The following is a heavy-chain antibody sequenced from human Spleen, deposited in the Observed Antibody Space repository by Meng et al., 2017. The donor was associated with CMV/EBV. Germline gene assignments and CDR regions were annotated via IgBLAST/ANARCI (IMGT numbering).Heavy chain of an antibody. CDR1: GFTVSSNY. J-gene: IGHJ3*02. CDR3: ARGGITGTLEAFDI. D-gene: IGHD1/OR15-1a*01. V-gene: IGHV3-53*01. CDR2: IYGGGST. Sequence: GESLKISCTASGFTVSSNYMSWVRQAPGKGLEWVSVIYGGGSTFYADSVKGRFTISRDNSKNTLYLQMTSLRAEETAVYYCARGGITGTLEAFDIWGQGTMVTVSS.